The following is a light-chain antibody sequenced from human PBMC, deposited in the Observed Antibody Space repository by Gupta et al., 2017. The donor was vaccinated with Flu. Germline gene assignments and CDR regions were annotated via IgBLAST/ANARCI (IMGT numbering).Light chain of an antibody. CDR1: SSDVGGYNY. J-gene: IGLJ3*02. CDR2: EVT. Sequence: SALTQPASVSGSPGQSITISCTGTSSDVGGYNYVSWYQQHPGKAPKLMIYEVTNRPSGVSNRFSGSKSGNTASLTISGLQAEDEADYFCGSDTISATWVFGGGTKLTVL. CDR3: GSDTISATWV. V-gene: IGLV2-14*01.